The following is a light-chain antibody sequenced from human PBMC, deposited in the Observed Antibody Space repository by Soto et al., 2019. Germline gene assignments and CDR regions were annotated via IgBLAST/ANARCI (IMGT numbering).Light chain of an antibody. J-gene: IGKJ3*01. V-gene: IGKV3-20*01. CDR3: QHYCTSAR. Sequence: EIVLTQSPGTLSLSPGERATLSCRASQSVSSSYFAWYQQKPGQAPRLLIYGASSRATGIPDRFSVSASGRDFSRTSSRLEPEDFAVDYCQHYCTSARFGRGTKVYIK. CDR2: GAS. CDR1: QSVSSSY.